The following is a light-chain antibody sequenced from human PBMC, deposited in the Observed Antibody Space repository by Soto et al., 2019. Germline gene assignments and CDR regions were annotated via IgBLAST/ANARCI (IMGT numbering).Light chain of an antibody. CDR2: GAS. J-gene: IGKJ5*01. Sequence: EIVLTQSPATVSLSPGDRATLSCRASQSVSSYLAWYQHKPGQAPRLLIYGASNRATGIPARFSGSGSGTDFTLTISSLEPEDFAVYYCQQRTNWPPAITFGQGTRLEIK. CDR1: QSVSSY. CDR3: QQRTNWPPAIT. V-gene: IGKV3-11*01.